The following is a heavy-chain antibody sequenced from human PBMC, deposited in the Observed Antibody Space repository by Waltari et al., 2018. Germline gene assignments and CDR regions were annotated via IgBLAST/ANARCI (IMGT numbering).Heavy chain of an antibody. CDR1: GSPFPGRY. CDR3: AREATHSYYYFLDV. V-gene: IGHV1-2*06. Sequence: QVQLVQSGAEVKKPGASVKVSCEASGSPFPGRYLHWVRQAPGQGLEWMGRIKPNSGVTDYAQKFQDRVTMTRDTSSSTAYMELSGLRSDDTAVYYCAREATHSYYYFLDVWGKGTTVTVSS. J-gene: IGHJ6*03. CDR2: IKPNSGVT.